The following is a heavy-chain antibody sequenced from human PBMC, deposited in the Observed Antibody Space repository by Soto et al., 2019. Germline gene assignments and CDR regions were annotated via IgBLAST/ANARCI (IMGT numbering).Heavy chain of an antibody. CDR2: ISTYNGNR. CDR1: GYTFTSYG. V-gene: IGHV1-18*01. D-gene: IGHD2-8*01. J-gene: IGHJ4*02. CDR3: AIEYCRNGVCYGGDY. Sequence: QVPLVQSGAEVKKPGASVKVSCKASGYTFTSYGISWVRQAPGQGLEWMAWISTYNGNRNYAEKLQGRVTMATDTSASTAYMEMRRLRSDDTAVYFCAIEYCRNGVCYGGDYWCQGPLVTASS.